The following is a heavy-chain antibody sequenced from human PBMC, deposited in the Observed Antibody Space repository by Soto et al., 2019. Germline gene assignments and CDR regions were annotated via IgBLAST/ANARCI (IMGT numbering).Heavy chain of an antibody. CDR1: GYTFSTYA. CDR2: ISCSGGST. V-gene: IGHV3-23*01. D-gene: IGHD2-2*01. Sequence: GGSLRLSCAASGYTFSTYAMSWVRQAPGEGLEWVSAISCSGGSTYYADSVKGRFTISRDNSKNTLYLQMNSLRAEDTAVYYCTYCSSTSCYLYWGQGTLVTVSS. CDR3: TYCSSTSCYLY. J-gene: IGHJ4*02.